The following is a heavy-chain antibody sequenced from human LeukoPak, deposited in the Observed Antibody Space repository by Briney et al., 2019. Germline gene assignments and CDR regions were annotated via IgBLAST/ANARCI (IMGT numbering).Heavy chain of an antibody. CDR1: GASITSFH. V-gene: IGHV4-4*07. CDR3: ARKDGDY. J-gene: IGHJ4*02. CDR2: IYTSGST. Sequence: SETLSLTCAVSGASITSFHWTWFRQPAGRGLEWIGLIYTSGSTLYNPSPQSRVAMSVDVTKNQLSLKLSYVTASDAATYYCARKDGDYWGQGTLVTVSS. D-gene: IGHD6-6*01.